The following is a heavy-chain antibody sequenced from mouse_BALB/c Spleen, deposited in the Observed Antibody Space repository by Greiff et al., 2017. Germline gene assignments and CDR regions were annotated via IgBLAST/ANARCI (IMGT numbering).Heavy chain of an antibody. Sequence: DVQLQESGPGLVKPSQSLSLTCTVTGYSITSDYAWNWIRQFPGNKLEWMGYISYSGSTSYNPSLKSRISITRDTSKNQFFLQLNSVTTEDTATYYCASPLYYGSSSFAYWGQGTLVTVSA. CDR3: ASPLYYGSSSFAY. J-gene: IGHJ3*01. CDR1: GYSITSDYA. CDR2: ISYSGST. V-gene: IGHV3-2*02. D-gene: IGHD1-1*01.